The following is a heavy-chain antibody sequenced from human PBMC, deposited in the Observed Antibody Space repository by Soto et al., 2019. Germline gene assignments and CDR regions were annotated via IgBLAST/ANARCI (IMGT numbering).Heavy chain of an antibody. Sequence: EVQLLESGGGLVQPGGSLRLSCAASGFTFSSYAMSWVRQAPGKGLEWVSTISGSGGSTYYADSVKCRFTISRDTSNNTLYLQMNSMRAEDSAVYYCAKSAVGAIDWYFDLWGRGTLVTVSS. D-gene: IGHD1-26*01. CDR1: GFTFSSYA. J-gene: IGHJ2*01. CDR2: ISGSGGST. CDR3: AKSAVGAIDWYFDL. V-gene: IGHV3-23*01.